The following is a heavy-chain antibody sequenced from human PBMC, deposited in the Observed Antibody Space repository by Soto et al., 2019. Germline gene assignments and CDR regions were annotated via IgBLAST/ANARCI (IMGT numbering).Heavy chain of an antibody. CDR3: AKGLYCSGGSCYLSYFDY. J-gene: IGHJ4*02. V-gene: IGHV3-30*18. CDR2: TSHDGTNK. Sequence: PGGSLILSCTASGFTFSSYDVHWVRQAPGKGLEWVAVTSHDGTNKFYADSVKGRFTISRDNSRNTLYLQMNSLRAEDTAAYYCAKGLYCSGGSCYLSYFDYWGQGTLVTVSS. CDR1: GFTFSSYD. D-gene: IGHD2-15*01.